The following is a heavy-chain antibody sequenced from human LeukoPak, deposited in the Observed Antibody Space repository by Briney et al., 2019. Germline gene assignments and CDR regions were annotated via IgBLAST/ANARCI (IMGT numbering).Heavy chain of an antibody. CDR1: GGTFSSYT. Sequence: SVKVSCKASGGTFSSYTISWVRQAPGQGLEWMGRIIPILGIANYAQKFQGRVTITADTSTSTAYMELSSLRSEDTAVYYCARGYSNYVGYFDYWGQGTLVTVSS. J-gene: IGHJ4*02. D-gene: IGHD4-11*01. V-gene: IGHV1-69*02. CDR3: ARGYSNYVGYFDY. CDR2: IIPILGIA.